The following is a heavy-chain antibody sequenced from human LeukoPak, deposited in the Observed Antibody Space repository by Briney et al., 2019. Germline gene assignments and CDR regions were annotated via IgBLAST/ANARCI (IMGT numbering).Heavy chain of an antibody. CDR3: ARGKASGQLPASKWFDP. CDR1: GFTFSSYW. D-gene: IGHD2-2*01. Sequence: GGSLRLSCAASGFTFSSYWMNWVRQAPGKGLEWVANIKQDGSEKYYVDSVKGRFTISRDNAKNSLYLQMNSLRAEDTAVYYCARGKASGQLPASKWFDPWGQGTLVTVSS. V-gene: IGHV3-7*01. CDR2: IKQDGSEK. J-gene: IGHJ5*02.